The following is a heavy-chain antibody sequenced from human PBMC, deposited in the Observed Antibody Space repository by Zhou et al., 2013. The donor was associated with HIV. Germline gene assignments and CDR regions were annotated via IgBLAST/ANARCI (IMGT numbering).Heavy chain of an antibody. D-gene: IGHD2-2*01. V-gene: IGHV1-69*12. CDR2: IIPIFGTA. CDR1: GGTFSSYA. CDR3: ARDGGDCSSTSCPGFGP. Sequence: QVQLVQSGAEVKKPGSSVKVSCKASGGTFSSYAISWVRQAPGQGLEWMGGIIPIFGTANYAQKFQGRVTITADESTSTAYMELSSLRSEDTAVYYCARDGGDCSSTSCPGFGPWGQGTLVTVSS. J-gene: IGHJ5*02.